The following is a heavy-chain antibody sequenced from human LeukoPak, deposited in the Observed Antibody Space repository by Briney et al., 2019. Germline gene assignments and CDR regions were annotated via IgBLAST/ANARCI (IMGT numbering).Heavy chain of an antibody. CDR2: ISRSGDTI. J-gene: IGHJ4*02. V-gene: IGHV3-48*03. D-gene: IGHD3-10*01. CDR3: ARDYASDY. CDR1: GFTFRRYE. Sequence: GGSLRLSCAASGFTFRRYEMNWVRQAPGKGLEWVSYISRSGDTIYFADSVKGRFTISRDNAKNSLYLQMSSLRAEDTAVYYCARDYASDYWGQGTLVTVSS.